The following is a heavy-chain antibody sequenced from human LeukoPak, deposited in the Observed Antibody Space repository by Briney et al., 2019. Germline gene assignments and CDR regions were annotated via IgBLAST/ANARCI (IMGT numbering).Heavy chain of an antibody. D-gene: IGHD1-26*01. CDR3: AREKWERHHCGVDV. CDR2: ISGRSDSI. V-gene: IGHV3-23*01. Sequence: PGGSLRLSCAASGFTFSSYTMSWVRQAPGKGLERVSGISGRSDSIYYADSVEGRFTISRDYSKSTVDLQMSSLRAEDTAVYYCAREKWERHHCGVDVWGQGTTVTVSS. CDR1: GFTFSSYT. J-gene: IGHJ6*02.